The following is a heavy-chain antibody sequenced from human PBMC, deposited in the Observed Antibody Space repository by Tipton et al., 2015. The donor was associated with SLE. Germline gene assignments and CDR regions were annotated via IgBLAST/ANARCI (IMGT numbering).Heavy chain of an antibody. CDR1: GGSISSSNW. J-gene: IGHJ3*02. CDR3: ARTTMIVVASHAFDI. D-gene: IGHD3-22*01. Sequence: TLSLTCAVSGGSISSSNWWSWVRQPPGKGLEWIGEIYHSGSTNYNPSLKSRVTISVDTSKNQFSLKLSSVTAADTAVYYCARTTMIVVASHAFDIWGQGTMVTVSS. V-gene: IGHV4-4*02. CDR2: IYHSGST.